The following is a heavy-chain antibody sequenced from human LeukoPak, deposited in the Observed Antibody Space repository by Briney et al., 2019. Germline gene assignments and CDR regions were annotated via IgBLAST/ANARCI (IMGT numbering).Heavy chain of an antibody. V-gene: IGHV3-66*01. CDR3: ARVIWSAGKYYFDY. D-gene: IGHD3-16*01. J-gene: IGHJ4*02. CDR1: GFSVSNNY. CDR2: IYSGGGT. Sequence: GGSLRLSCAASGFSVSNNYMSWVRQAPGKGLEWVSVIYSGGGTYYADSVKDRFTIPRDNSKNTLYLQMNSLRAEDTAVYYCARVIWSAGKYYFDYWGPGTLVTVSS.